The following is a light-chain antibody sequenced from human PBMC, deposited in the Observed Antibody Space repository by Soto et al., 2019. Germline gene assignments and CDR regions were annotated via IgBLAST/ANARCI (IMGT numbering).Light chain of an antibody. CDR3: QQYGSSPLT. J-gene: IGKJ4*01. V-gene: IGKV3-20*01. CDR1: QSVSSSY. CDR2: GAS. Sequence: KQSPGTLSLSPGERATLYCRSSQSVSSSYLAWYQQKPGQAPRLLIYGASSRATGIPDRFSGSGSGTDFTLTISRLEPEDFAVYYCQQYGSSPLTFGGGTKVDI.